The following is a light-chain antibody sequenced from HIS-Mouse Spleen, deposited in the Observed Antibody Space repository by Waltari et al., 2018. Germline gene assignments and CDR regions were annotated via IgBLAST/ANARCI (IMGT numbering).Light chain of an antibody. V-gene: IGLV2-11*01. J-gene: IGLJ1*01. CDR2: DVS. CDR1: SSDVGGYNY. CDR3: CSYAGSYTYV. Sequence: QSALTQPRSVSGSPGQSVTISCTGTSSDVGGYNYVSWSQQHPGKAPKLMIYDVSKRPSGVPDRFSGSKSGNTASLTISGLQAEDEADYYCCSYAGSYTYVFGTGTKVTVL.